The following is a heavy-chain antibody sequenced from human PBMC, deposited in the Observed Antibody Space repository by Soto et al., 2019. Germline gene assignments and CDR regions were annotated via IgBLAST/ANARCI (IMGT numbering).Heavy chain of an antibody. CDR1: GDSISSSSYY. CDR2: IYYSGST. J-gene: IGHJ6*02. V-gene: IGHV4-39*01. Sequence: PSETLSLTCTVSGDSISSSSYYWGWIRQPPGKGLEWIGSIYYSGSTYYNPSLKSRVTISVDTSKNQFSLKLSSVTAADTAVYYCARLSLVRGVTSCPNYYGVDVWGQGTTVTVSS. CDR3: ARLSLVRGVTSCPNYYGVDV. D-gene: IGHD3-10*01.